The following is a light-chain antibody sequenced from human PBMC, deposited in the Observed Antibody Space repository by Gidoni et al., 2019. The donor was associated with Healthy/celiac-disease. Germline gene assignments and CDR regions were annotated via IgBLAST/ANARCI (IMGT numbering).Light chain of an antibody. J-gene: IGKJ2*01. Sequence: EIVMTQSTATLSVSPGERATLSCRASQSVSSNLAWYQQKPGQAPRLLIYGASTRATGIPARFSGSGSGTEFTLTICSLQSEDFAVYYCQQYNNWPPYTFGQGTKLEIK. CDR2: GAS. V-gene: IGKV3-15*01. CDR1: QSVSSN. CDR3: QQYNNWPPYT.